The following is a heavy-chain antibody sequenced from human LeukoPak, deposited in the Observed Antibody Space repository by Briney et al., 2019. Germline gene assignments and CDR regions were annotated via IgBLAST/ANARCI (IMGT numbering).Heavy chain of an antibody. CDR2: FDPEDGET. CDR3: ARERSGAFDY. D-gene: IGHD7-27*01. CDR1: GYTLTELS. J-gene: IGHJ4*02. Sequence: ASVKVSCKVSGYTLTELSMHWVRQAPGKGLEWMGGFDPEDGETIYAQKFQGRVTITTDESTSTAYMELSSLRSEDTAVYYCARERSGAFDYWGQGTLVTVSS. V-gene: IGHV1-24*01.